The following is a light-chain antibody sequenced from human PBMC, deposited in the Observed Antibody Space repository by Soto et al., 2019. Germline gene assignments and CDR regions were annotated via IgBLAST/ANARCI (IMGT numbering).Light chain of an antibody. Sequence: VLTPSAGTLTLTPDCKATLTRIPSQTVRNNYLAWYQQKPGQAPRLLTYDASSRATGIPDRFSGGGSGTDFTLTISRLEPEDFAVYYCQQFSSYPLTSAGRTKVDIK. J-gene: IGKJ4*01. CDR2: DAS. CDR3: QQFSSYPLT. V-gene: IGKV3-20*01. CDR1: QTVRNNY.